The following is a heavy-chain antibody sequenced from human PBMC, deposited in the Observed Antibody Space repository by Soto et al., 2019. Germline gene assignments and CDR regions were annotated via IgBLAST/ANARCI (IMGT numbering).Heavy chain of an antibody. CDR2: IYTSGST. CDR3: ARDLSQTYSSGWYVSDY. Sequence: KTSETLSLTCTVSGGSITDYSWVWIRQPAGKGLEWIGRIYTSGSTNYNPSLKSRVTMSVDTSKNQFSLKLSSVTAADTAVYYCARDLSQTYSSGWYVSDYWGQGTLVTVSS. J-gene: IGHJ4*02. V-gene: IGHV4-4*07. CDR1: GGSITDYS. D-gene: IGHD6-19*01.